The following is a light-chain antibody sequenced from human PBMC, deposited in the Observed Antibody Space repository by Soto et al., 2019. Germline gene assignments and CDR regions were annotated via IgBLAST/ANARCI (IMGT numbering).Light chain of an antibody. CDR2: KAT. V-gene: IGKV1-5*03. J-gene: IGKJ1*01. CDR3: QQYSTYTPRT. Sequence: DIQMTQSPSTLSASVGDGVTITCRASQSIGSWLAWYQQKPGKAPKLLISKATNLQSGVPSRFSGSGSGTEFTLTISSLQPDDFATYYCQQYSTYTPRTFGQGTKVEIK. CDR1: QSIGSW.